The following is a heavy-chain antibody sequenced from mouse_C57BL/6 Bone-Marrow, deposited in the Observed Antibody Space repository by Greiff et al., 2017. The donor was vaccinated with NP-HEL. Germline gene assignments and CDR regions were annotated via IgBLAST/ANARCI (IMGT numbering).Heavy chain of an antibody. CDR1: GYTFTDYY. J-gene: IGHJ4*01. CDR3: ASYYSNVVMDY. D-gene: IGHD2-5*01. Sequence: VHVKQSGPVLVKPGASVKMSCKASGYTFTDYYMNWVKQSHGKSLEWIGVINPYNGGTSYNQKFKGKATLTVDKSSSTAYMELNSLTSEDSAVYYYASYYSNVVMDYWGQGTSVTVSS. CDR2: INPYNGGT. V-gene: IGHV1-19*01.